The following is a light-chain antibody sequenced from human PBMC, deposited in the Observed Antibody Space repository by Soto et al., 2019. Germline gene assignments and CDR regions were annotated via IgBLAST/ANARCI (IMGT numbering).Light chain of an antibody. CDR2: GAS. J-gene: IGKJ1*01. CDR1: QSVSSN. CDR3: QQYNNWPAWT. V-gene: IGKV3-15*01. Sequence: IVLTQSPGTLSLSPGERATLSCRASQSVSSNLAWYQQKPGQAPRPLIYGASTRATGIPARFSGSGSGTEFTLTISSLQSEDFAVYYCQQYNNWPAWTFGQGTKVDIK.